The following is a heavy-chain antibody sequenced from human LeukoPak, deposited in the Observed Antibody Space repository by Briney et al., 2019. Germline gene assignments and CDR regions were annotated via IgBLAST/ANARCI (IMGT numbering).Heavy chain of an antibody. CDR1: GFTFSIYG. Sequence: GGSLRLSCAASGFTFSIYGMHWVRQAPRKGLEWVAVIWYDGSNKYYADSVKGRFTISRDNSKNTLYLQMNSLRAEDTAVYYCARDHGQITPQGPHYYGMDVWGQGTTVTVSS. CDR3: ARDHGQITPQGPHYYGMDV. J-gene: IGHJ6*02. CDR2: IWYDGSNK. V-gene: IGHV3-33*01. D-gene: IGHD3-16*01.